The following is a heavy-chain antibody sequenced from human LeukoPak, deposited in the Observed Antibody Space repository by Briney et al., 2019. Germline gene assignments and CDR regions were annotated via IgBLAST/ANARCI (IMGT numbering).Heavy chain of an antibody. Sequence: GGSLRLSCEASGFTFSSYWMSWVRQAPGKGREWVANIKQDGSETYYGDSVKGRFTISRDNSKNTLYLQINSLRAEDAALYYCAKDETSDYFDSSGPDYWGKGTLVAVSS. V-gene: IGHV3-7*01. CDR2: IKQDGSET. J-gene: IGHJ4*02. D-gene: IGHD3-22*01. CDR3: AKDETSDYFDSSGPDY. CDR1: GFTFSSYW.